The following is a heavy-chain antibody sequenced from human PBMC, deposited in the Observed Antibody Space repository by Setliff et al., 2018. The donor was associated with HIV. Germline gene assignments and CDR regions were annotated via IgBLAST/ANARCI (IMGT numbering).Heavy chain of an antibody. V-gene: IGHV3-49*04. CDR3: TSARDFWSGYYTVPYYFHY. D-gene: IGHD3-3*01. J-gene: IGHJ4*02. Sequence: PGGSLRLSCTASGFTFGDHAVSWVRQAPGKGLEWVNFIRSKAYGGATEYAASVKGRFTISRDDSKSVAYLQLNSLKTEDTAVYYCTSARDFWSGYYTVPYYFHYWGQGTLVTVSS. CDR2: IRSKAYGGAT. CDR1: GFTFGDHA.